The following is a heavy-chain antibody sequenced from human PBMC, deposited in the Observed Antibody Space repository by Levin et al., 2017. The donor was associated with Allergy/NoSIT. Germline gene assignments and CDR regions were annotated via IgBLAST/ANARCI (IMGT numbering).Heavy chain of an antibody. CDR3: ARIAYCGGDCSYAFDI. J-gene: IGHJ3*02. CDR2: INHSGST. Sequence: SETLSLTCAVYGGSFSGYYWSWIRQPPGKGLEWIGEINHSGSTNYNPSLKSRVTISVDTSKNQFSLKLSSVTAADTAVYYCARIAYCGGDCSYAFDIWGQGTMVTVSS. V-gene: IGHV4-34*01. CDR1: GGSFSGYY. D-gene: IGHD2-21*02.